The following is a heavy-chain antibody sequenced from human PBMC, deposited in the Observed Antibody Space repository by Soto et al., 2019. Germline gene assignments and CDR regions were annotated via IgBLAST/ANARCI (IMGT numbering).Heavy chain of an antibody. CDR3: ARGKGRDYYYYYGMDV. D-gene: IGHD3-10*01. Sequence: TSETLSLTCAVYGGSFSGFCWSWIRQPPGKGLEWIGEINHSGSTNYNPSLKSRVTISVDTSKNQFSLKLSSVTAADTAVYYCARGKGRDYYYYYGMDVWGQGTTVTVS. J-gene: IGHJ6*02. V-gene: IGHV4-34*01. CDR2: INHSGST. CDR1: GGSFSGFC.